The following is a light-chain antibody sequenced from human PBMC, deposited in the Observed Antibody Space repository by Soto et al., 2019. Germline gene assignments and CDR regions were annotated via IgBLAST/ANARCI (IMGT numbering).Light chain of an antibody. CDR1: SSDVGEYKY. CDR2: DVS. CDR3: CAYTTSIALYV. Sequence: VLTQPASVSGSLGQAIIICGTETSSDVGEYKYFSWYQQHPGTAPKRIIYDVSNRPSGVSNRFSGSKSGSTASLTISGLQAEDEADYYCCAYTTSIALYVFGAGTKVTVL. V-gene: IGLV2-14*01. J-gene: IGLJ1*01.